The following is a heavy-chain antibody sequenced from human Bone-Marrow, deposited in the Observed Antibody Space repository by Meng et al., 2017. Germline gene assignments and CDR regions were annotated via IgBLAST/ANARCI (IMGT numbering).Heavy chain of an antibody. CDR3: SRDRGSGWYAY. CDR1: GGTFSSYA. Sequence: SVKVSCKASGGTFSSYAISWVRQAPGQGLEWMGGIIPIFGTANYAQKFQGRVTITADESTSTAYMELSSLRSDETAVYYCSRDRGSGWYAYWGQGTLVTVSS. CDR2: IIPIFGTA. D-gene: IGHD6-19*01. J-gene: IGHJ4*02. V-gene: IGHV1-69*13.